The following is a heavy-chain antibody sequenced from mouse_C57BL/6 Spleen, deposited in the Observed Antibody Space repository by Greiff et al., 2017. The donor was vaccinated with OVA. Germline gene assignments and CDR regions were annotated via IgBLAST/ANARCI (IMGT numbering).Heavy chain of an antibody. J-gene: IGHJ1*03. CDR3: AIYYRDFDV. CDR2: IWSGGST. Sequence: QVQLQQSGPGLVQPSQSLSITCTVSGFSLTSYGVHWVRQSPGKGLEWLGVIWSGGSTDYNAAFISRLSISKDNSKSQVFFKMNSLQADDTAIYYCAIYYRDFDVWGTGTTVTVSS. D-gene: IGHD1-1*01. V-gene: IGHV2-2*01. CDR1: GFSLTSYG.